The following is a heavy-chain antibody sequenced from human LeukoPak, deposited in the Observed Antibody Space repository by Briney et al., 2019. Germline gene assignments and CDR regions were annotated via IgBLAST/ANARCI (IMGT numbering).Heavy chain of an antibody. J-gene: IGHJ6*02. CDR2: INTNTGNP. D-gene: IGHD2-2*02. CDR1: GYTFTIYA. CDR3: AREYCSSTSCYTDYYYGMDV. Sequence: VASVKVSCKASGYTFTIYAMNWVRQAPGQGLEWMGWINTNTGNPTYAQGFTGRFVFSLDTSVSTAYLQISSLKAEDTAVYYCAREYCSSTSCYTDYYYGMDVWGQGTTVTVSS. V-gene: IGHV7-4-1*02.